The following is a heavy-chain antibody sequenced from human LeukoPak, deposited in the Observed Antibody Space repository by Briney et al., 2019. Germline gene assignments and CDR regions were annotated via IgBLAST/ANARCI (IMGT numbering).Heavy chain of an antibody. D-gene: IGHD6-6*01. CDR2: ISSSSSTI. J-gene: IGHJ6*03. Sequence: GGSLRLSCAASGFTFSSYSMNWVRQAPGKGLEWVSYISSSSSTIYYADSVKGRFTISRDNAKNSLYLQMNGLRAEDTAVYYCARVRQLSYYYMDVWGKGTTVTVSS. CDR3: ARVRQLSYYYMDV. CDR1: GFTFSSYS. V-gene: IGHV3-48*04.